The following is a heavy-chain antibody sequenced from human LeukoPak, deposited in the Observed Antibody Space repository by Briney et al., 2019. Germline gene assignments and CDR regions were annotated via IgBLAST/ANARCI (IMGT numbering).Heavy chain of an antibody. CDR3: ARSMIVVVNWFDP. V-gene: IGHV1-69*01. CDR1: GGTFSSYA. D-gene: IGHD3-22*01. CDR2: IIPIFGTA. J-gene: IGHJ5*02. Sequence: GSLVKVSCKASGGTFSSYAISWVRQAPGQGLEWMGGIIPIFGTANYAQKFQGRVTITADESTSTAYMELSSLRSEDTAVYYCARSMIVVVNWFDPWGQGTLVTVSS.